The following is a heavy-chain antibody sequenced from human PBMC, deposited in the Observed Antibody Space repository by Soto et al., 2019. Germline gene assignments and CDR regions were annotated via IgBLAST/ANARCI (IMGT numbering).Heavy chain of an antibody. J-gene: IGHJ4*02. D-gene: IGHD6-19*01. CDR3: ARRGSTSGSFDY. Sequence: SETLSLTCTVSGGSISSYYWSWIRQSPGKGLEWIGYIYSSGSTTYNPSLKSRVTTSIDTSKNQFSLRLTSMTVADTAVYYCARRGSTSGSFDYWGRGSLVTVSS. V-gene: IGHV4-59*01. CDR1: GGSISSYY. CDR2: IYSSGST.